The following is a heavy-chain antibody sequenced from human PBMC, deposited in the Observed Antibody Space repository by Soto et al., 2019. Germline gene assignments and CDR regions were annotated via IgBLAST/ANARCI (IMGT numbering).Heavy chain of an antibody. CDR1: GGTFSSYA. V-gene: IGHV1-69*01. CDR2: IIPIFGTA. D-gene: IGHD2-21*01. Sequence: QVQLVQSGAEVKKPGSSVKVSCQASGGTFSSYAISWVRQAPGQGLEWMGGIIPIFGTANYAQKFQGRVTITADESTSTAYMELSSLRSEDTAVYYCAIDWDGGDVYNHAFDIWGQGTMVTVSS. CDR3: AIDWDGGDVYNHAFDI. J-gene: IGHJ3*02.